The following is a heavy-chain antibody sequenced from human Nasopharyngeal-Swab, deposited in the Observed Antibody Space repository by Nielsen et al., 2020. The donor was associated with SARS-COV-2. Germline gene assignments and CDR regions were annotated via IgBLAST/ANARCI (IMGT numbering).Heavy chain of an antibody. Sequence: WVRQAPGQGLEWMGGIIPIFSTANYAQKFQGRVTITADESTSTAYMELSSLRSEDTAVYYCAREGTIFGDEELHFDYWGQGTLVTVSS. V-gene: IGHV1-69*01. CDR2: IIPIFSTA. D-gene: IGHD3-3*01. J-gene: IGHJ4*02. CDR3: AREGTIFGDEELHFDY.